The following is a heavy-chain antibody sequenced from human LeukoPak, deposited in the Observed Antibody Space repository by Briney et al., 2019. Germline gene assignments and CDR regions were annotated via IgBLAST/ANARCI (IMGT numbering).Heavy chain of an antibody. J-gene: IGHJ5*02. V-gene: IGHV3-21*01. D-gene: IGHD4-11*01. CDR2: ISSSSKYI. Sequence: PGRSLRPSCTATRFTFNTYSMNPDRPPPRKRLEWVPSISSSSKYIYDAASVKGQFTISRDNAKNLLYLQINSLRAEDTAVYYCARDREYTDYLHNWFDPWGQGTLVTVSS. CDR3: ARDREYTDYLHNWFDP. CDR1: RFTFNTYS.